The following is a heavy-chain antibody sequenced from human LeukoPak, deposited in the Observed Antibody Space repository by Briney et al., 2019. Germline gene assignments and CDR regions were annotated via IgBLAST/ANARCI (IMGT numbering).Heavy chain of an antibody. J-gene: IGHJ6*02. CDR3: AREEGGSSWYPGYYYYYGMDV. D-gene: IGHD6-13*01. CDR1: GDSVSSNSAA. Sequence: SQTLSLTCAISGDSVSSNSAAWNWIRQSPSRGLEWLGRTYYRSKWYNDYAVSVESRITINPDTSKNQFSLQLNSVTPEDTAVYYCAREEGGSSWYPGYYYYYGMDVWGQGTTVTVSS. V-gene: IGHV6-1*01. CDR2: TYYRSKWYN.